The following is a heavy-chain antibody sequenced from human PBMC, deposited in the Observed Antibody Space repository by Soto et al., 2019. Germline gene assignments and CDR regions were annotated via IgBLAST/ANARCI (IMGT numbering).Heavy chain of an antibody. D-gene: IGHD1-26*01. CDR3: ARVKEWELPPLDY. Sequence: ASVKVSCKASGYTFTGYYMHWVRQAPGQGLEWMGWVNPNSGGTNYAQKFQGRVTMTRDTSISTAYMELSRLRSDDTAVYYCARVKEWELPPLDYWGQGTLVTVSS. J-gene: IGHJ4*02. CDR2: VNPNSGGT. V-gene: IGHV1-2*02. CDR1: GYTFTGYY.